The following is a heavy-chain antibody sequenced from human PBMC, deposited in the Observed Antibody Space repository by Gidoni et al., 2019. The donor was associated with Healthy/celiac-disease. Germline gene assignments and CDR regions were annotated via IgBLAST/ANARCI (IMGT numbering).Heavy chain of an antibody. CDR3: ARVKASVLRYFDWLFNFDY. CDR2: ISYDGRNK. Sequence: QVQLVVSGGGVLQPGRSLRLSCAASGSTFSSHALHWVRQAPGKGPEWVSVISYDGRNKYYADSVKCRFTISRDNSKNTLYLQMNSLRAEDTAVYYCARVKASVLRYFDWLFNFDYWGQGTLVTVSS. V-gene: IGHV3-30*01. J-gene: IGHJ4*02. D-gene: IGHD3-9*01. CDR1: GSTFSSHA.